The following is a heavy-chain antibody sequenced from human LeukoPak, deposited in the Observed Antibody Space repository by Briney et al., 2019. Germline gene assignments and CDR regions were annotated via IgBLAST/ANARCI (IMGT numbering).Heavy chain of an antibody. D-gene: IGHD2-21*01. CDR1: GFPVSDNY. Sequence: GGSLRLSCTASGFPVSDNYMNWVRQAPGKGLEWVSIIYSGGTTYYADSLKGRFTISRDNSKNPVYLQMNSLRLEGTAVYYCARAEVIAIFDHWGQGTLVTVSS. CDR3: ARAEVIAIFDH. J-gene: IGHJ4*02. V-gene: IGHV3-66*02. CDR2: IYSGGTT.